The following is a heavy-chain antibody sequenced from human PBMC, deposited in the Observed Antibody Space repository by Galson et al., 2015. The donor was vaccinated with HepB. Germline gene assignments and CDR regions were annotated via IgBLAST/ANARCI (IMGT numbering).Heavy chain of an antibody. CDR3: ARDFAFGGVIERGYWYFDL. D-gene: IGHD3-16*02. J-gene: IGHJ2*01. CDR1: GGTFSSYT. CDR2: IIPILGIA. Sequence: SVKVSCKASGGTFSSYTISWVRQAPGQGLEWMGRIIPILGIANYAQKFQGRVTITADKSTSTAYMELSSLRSEDTAVYYCARDFAFGGVIERGYWYFDLWGRGTLVTVSS. V-gene: IGHV1-69*04.